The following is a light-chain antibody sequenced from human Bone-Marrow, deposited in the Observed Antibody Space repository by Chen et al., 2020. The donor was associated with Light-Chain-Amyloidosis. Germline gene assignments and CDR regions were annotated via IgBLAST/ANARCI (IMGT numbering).Light chain of an antibody. CDR2: DDS. CDR3: QVWDSSSDHVV. Sequence: SYVLTQPPSVSVAPGQTARITCGGNNIGSKSVHWYQQKPGQAPVLAVYDDSDRPSWIPERFSGSNSGNTATLTISRVEAGDEADYYCQVWDSSSDHVVFGGGTKLTVL. J-gene: IGLJ2*01. CDR1: NIGSKS. V-gene: IGLV3-21*02.